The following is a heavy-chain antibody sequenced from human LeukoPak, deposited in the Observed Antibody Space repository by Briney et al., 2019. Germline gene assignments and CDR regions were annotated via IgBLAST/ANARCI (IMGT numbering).Heavy chain of an antibody. Sequence: SETLSLTCTVSGGSISSISYYWGWIRQPPGKGLEWIGSMYYSGTTYYNPSLKSRVTISVDTSKNQFYLKVTSVTTADTAVYYCARLKDYSYNYMDVWGKGTTVTISS. CDR3: ARLKDYSYNYMDV. CDR2: MYYSGTT. V-gene: IGHV4-39*01. J-gene: IGHJ6*03. CDR1: GGSISSISYY.